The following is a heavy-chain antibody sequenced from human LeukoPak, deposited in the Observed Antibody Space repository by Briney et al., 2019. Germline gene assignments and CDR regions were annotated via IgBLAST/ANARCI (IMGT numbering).Heavy chain of an antibody. D-gene: IGHD5-12*01. Sequence: GGSLRLSCAASGFTFSSYSMNWVRQAPGKGLEWVSSISSSSSYIYYAGSVKGRFTISRDNAKNSLYLQMNSLRAEDTAVYYCATSGYDYDGWGQGTLVTVSS. V-gene: IGHV3-21*01. CDR3: ATSGYDYDG. J-gene: IGHJ4*02. CDR2: ISSSSSYI. CDR1: GFTFSSYS.